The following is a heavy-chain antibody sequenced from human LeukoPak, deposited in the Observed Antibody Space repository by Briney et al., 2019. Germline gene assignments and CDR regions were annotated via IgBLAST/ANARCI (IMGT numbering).Heavy chain of an antibody. Sequence: SQTLSLTCAISGDSVSSNSAAWNWIRQSPSRGLEWLGRTYYRSKWYNDYAVSVQSRITINPDTSKNQFSLQLNSVIPEDTAVYYCARIRRSPMGVVRQIMDVWGQGTTVTVSS. D-gene: IGHD2-15*01. CDR3: ARIRRSPMGVVRQIMDV. CDR1: GDSVSSNSAA. J-gene: IGHJ6*02. V-gene: IGHV6-1*01. CDR2: TYYRSKWYN.